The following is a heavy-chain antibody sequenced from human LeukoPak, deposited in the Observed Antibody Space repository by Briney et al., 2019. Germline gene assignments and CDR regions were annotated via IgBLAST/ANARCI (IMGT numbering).Heavy chain of an antibody. CDR2: ILYDESDK. J-gene: IGHJ4*02. CDR3: ARKVGVTSSFDY. CDR1: GFSFSNYA. V-gene: IGHV3-30*04. Sequence: GGSLRLSCAASGFSFSNYAIHWVRQAPGKGLEWVAVILYDESDKYYADSVKGRFTISRDNSKNTLYLQMNSLRAEDTAVYYCARKVGVTSSFDYWGQGTLVTVSS. D-gene: IGHD1-26*01.